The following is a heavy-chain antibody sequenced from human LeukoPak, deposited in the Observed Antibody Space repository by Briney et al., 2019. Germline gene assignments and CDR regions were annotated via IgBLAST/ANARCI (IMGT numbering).Heavy chain of an antibody. Sequence: ASVKVSCKASGYTFTGYYMHWARQAPGQGLEWMGWINPNSGGTNYAQKFQGRVTMTRDTSISTAYMELSRLRSDDTAVYYCARSRELEYYNWFDPWGQGTLVTVSS. D-gene: IGHD1-26*01. CDR3: ARSRELEYYNWFDP. CDR1: GYTFTGYY. J-gene: IGHJ5*02. CDR2: INPNSGGT. V-gene: IGHV1-2*02.